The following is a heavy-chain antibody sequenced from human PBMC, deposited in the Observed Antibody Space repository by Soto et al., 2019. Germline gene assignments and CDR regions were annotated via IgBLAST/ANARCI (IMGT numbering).Heavy chain of an antibody. Sequence: SETLSLTCTVSGGSISGGDYYWSWIRQPPGKGLEWIGYIYYSGSTYYNPSLKSRVTISVDTSKNQFSLKLSSVTAADTAVYYCASSDIVVVPAAISIWGQGTLVTVSS. CDR2: IYYSGST. CDR3: ASSDIVVVPAAISI. D-gene: IGHD2-2*02. CDR1: GGSISGGDYY. V-gene: IGHV4-30-4*01. J-gene: IGHJ4*02.